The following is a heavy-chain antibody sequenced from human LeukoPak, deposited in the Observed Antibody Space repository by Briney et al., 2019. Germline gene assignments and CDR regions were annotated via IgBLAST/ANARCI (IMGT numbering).Heavy chain of an antibody. J-gene: IGHJ4*02. CDR2: INGDGSGT. Sequence: GGSLRLSCAASGFTFSSYRMHWVREAPGKGLVWVSQINGDGSGTDYADSVKGRFTISRDNAKNTLFLQMNSLTAEDTAVYYCARGRVPGDCWGQGTLVTVSS. V-gene: IGHV3-74*01. CDR1: GFTFSSYR. D-gene: IGHD3-3*01. CDR3: ARGRVPGDC.